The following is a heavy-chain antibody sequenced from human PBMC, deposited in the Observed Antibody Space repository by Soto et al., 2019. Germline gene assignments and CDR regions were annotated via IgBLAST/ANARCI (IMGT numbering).Heavy chain of an antibody. CDR3: ARESDSTGYYSTDYWYFDL. D-gene: IGHD3-22*01. Sequence: SVTLSLPCTVSGGSINNYYWNWIRQSAGKGLEWVGRIYSSGSTHYNPSLMGRVIMSVDTSRNQFSLTLTSVTAADTAVYYCARESDSTGYYSTDYWYFDLWGRGTQVTVSS. CDR1: GGSINNYY. CDR2: IYSSGST. J-gene: IGHJ2*01. V-gene: IGHV4-4*07.